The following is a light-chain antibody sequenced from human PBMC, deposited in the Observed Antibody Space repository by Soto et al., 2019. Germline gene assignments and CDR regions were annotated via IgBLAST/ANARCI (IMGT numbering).Light chain of an antibody. Sequence: EIVLTQSPATLSLSPGERATLSCRASQSVSSYLAWYQQKPGQAPRLLLYDASNSATGIPARFSASGSGTDFTVTISSLETEDFAVYYGQQRSNWFTFGPGTKVD. CDR3: QQRSNWFT. CDR2: DAS. CDR1: QSVSSY. J-gene: IGKJ3*01. V-gene: IGKV3-11*01.